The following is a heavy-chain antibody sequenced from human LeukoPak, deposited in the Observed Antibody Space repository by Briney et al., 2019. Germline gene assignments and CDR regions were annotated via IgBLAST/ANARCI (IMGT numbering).Heavy chain of an antibody. CDR3: ATFDGGLDY. Sequence: PGGSLRLSCAASGFTFSSYEMNWVRQAPGKGLEWVSYISSSGSTIYYADSVKGRFTISRDNSKNTLYLQMNSLRAEDTAVYYCATFDGGLDYWGQGTLVTVSS. J-gene: IGHJ4*02. V-gene: IGHV3-48*03. CDR1: GFTFSSYE. CDR2: ISSSGSTI. D-gene: IGHD4-23*01.